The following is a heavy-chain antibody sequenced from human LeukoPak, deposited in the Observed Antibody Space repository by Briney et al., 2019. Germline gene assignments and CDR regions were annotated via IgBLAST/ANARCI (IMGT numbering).Heavy chain of an antibody. J-gene: IGHJ4*02. V-gene: IGHV3-48*03. CDR1: GFTFSSYG. CDR3: ARGYRGYNDY. D-gene: IGHD5-12*01. Sequence: GGSLRLSCSASGFTFSSYGMKWVRQAPGKGLEWVSDISSSGSTIYYAHSVKGRFTISRDNAKNSLYLQMNSLRAEDTAVYYCARGYRGYNDYWGQGTLVTVSS. CDR2: ISSSGSTI.